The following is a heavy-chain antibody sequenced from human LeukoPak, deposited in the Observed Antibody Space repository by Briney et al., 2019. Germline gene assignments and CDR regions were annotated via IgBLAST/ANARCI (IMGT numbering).Heavy chain of an antibody. J-gene: IGHJ6*03. V-gene: IGHV3-23*01. CDR3: ARGYCSGGSCYSSPTYYYYYMDV. CDR2: ISGSGGST. CDR1: GFTFSSYG. Sequence: GGSLRLSCAASGFTFSSYGMSWVRQAPGKGLEWVSAISGSGGSTYYADSVKGRFTISRDNAKNSLYLQMNSLRAEDTAVYYCARGYCSGGSCYSSPTYYYYYMDVWGKGTTVTVSS. D-gene: IGHD2-15*01.